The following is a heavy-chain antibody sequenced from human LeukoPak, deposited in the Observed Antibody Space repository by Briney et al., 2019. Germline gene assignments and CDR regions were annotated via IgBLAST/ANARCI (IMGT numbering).Heavy chain of an antibody. CDR2: IRQDGSEK. Sequence: PGGSLRLSCAASGFSFSNYWMSWVRQAPGKGLEWVANIRQDGSEKYYVDSVKGRFTISRDNAKQSVHLQMNSLRAEDTAVYYCARDPDYWGQGTLVTVSS. V-gene: IGHV3-7*01. CDR3: ARDPDY. J-gene: IGHJ4*02. CDR1: GFSFSNYW.